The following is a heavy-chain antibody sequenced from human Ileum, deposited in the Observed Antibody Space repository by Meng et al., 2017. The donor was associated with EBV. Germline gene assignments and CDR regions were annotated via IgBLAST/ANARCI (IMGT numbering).Heavy chain of an antibody. CDR2: IYYSGST. Sequence: QVHLTGSGPGLVKPSDTLSLTCAVSGYSISSTNWWGWIRQPPGKGLEWIGYIYYSGSTSYNPSLKSRVTMSVDTSKNQFSLNLNSVTAVDTAVYYCARNVPGTSAYYDWGQGTLVTVSS. CDR1: GYSISSTNW. J-gene: IGHJ4*02. V-gene: IGHV4-28*01. D-gene: IGHD3-22*01. CDR3: ARNVPGTSAYYD.